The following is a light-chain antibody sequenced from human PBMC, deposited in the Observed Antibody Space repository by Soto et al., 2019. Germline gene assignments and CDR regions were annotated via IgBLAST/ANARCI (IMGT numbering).Light chain of an antibody. CDR1: SSNIGSNY. CDR3: AAWDDSLSVHVV. CDR2: RNN. J-gene: IGLJ2*01. V-gene: IGLV1-47*01. Sequence: QSVLTQPPSASGTPGQRVTISCSGSSSNIGSNYVYWYQQLPGTAPKLLIYRNNQRPSGVPDRFSGSKSGTSASLAISGLRSEDEADYYCAAWDDSLSVHVVFGGGTKLIVL.